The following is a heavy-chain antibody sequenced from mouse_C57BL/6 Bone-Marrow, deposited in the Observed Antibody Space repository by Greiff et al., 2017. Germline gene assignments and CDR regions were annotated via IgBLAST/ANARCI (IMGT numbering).Heavy chain of an antibody. J-gene: IGHJ4*01. CDR1: GFTFSSYG. CDR3: ARPSYGNYVDY. CDR2: ISSGGSYT. Sequence: VQLKESGGDLVKPGGSLKLSCAASGFTFSSYGMSWVRQTPDKRLEWVATISSGGSYTYYPDSVKGRFTISRDNAKNTLYLQMSSLKSEDTAMYYCARPSYGNYVDYWGQGTSVTVSS. V-gene: IGHV5-6*01. D-gene: IGHD2-10*01.